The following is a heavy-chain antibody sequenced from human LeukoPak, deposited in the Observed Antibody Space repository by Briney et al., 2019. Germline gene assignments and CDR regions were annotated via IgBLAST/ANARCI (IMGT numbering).Heavy chain of an antibody. Sequence: PGGSLRLSCAASGFTFSSYWMHWVRQAPGKGLVWVSRISTDGRSTTYADSVKGRFTISRDNAKNTLYLQMNSLRAGDTAVYYCARDQGDEYYFDYWGQGTLVTVPS. CDR1: GFTFSSYW. CDR2: ISTDGRST. J-gene: IGHJ4*02. V-gene: IGHV3-74*01. CDR3: ARDQGDEYYFDY.